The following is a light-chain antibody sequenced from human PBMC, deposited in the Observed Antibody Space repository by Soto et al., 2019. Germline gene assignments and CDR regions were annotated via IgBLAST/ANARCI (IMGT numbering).Light chain of an antibody. CDR2: ANS. V-gene: IGLV1-40*01. CDR1: SSNIGAGYD. Sequence: QSVLTQPPSVSGAPGQRVTISCTGSSSNIGAGYDVHWYQQLPGTAPKLLIYANSNRPSGVPDRFSGSKSGPSGSLAITGLQAEDEADYYGQSYDSSLRVVFGGGTKVTVL. J-gene: IGLJ2*01. CDR3: QSYDSSLRVV.